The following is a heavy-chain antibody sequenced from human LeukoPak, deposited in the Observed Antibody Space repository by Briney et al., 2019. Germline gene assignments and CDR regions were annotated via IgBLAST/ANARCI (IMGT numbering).Heavy chain of an antibody. CDR2: IKNKGEGETT. CDR1: GFTFTNAW. D-gene: IGHD1-7*01. J-gene: IGHJ4*02. V-gene: IGHV3-15*01. CDR3: VWNSEHYFDF. Sequence: PGGSLRLSCAASGFTFTNAWMSWVRQAPGKGLEWVGRIKNKGEGETTDYAAPVKGRFTISRDDSENTLFLQMHSLETEDTALYYCVWNSEHYFDFWGQDSLVTVSS.